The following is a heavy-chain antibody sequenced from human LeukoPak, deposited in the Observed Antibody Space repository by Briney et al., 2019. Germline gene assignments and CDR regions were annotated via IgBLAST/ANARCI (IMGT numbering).Heavy chain of an antibody. D-gene: IGHD3-22*01. J-gene: IGHJ4*02. CDR1: GGSISSYY. V-gene: IGHV4-4*07. CDR3: VHYYDSSGRGY. Sequence: PSETLSLTCTVSGGSISSYYWSWIRQPAGKGLEWIGRIYTRGSTNYNPSLKSRVTISVDKSKNQFSLKLSSVTAADTAVYYCVHYYDSSGRGYWGQGTLVTVSS. CDR2: IYTRGST.